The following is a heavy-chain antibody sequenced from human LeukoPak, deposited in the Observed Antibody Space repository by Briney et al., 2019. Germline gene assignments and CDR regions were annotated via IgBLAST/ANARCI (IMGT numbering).Heavy chain of an antibody. Sequence: SETLSLTCTVSGGSISSYYWSWIRQPPGKGLEWIGYIYTSGSTNYNPSLKSRVTMSVDTSKNQFSLKLSSVTAADTAVYYCARVRYSSGWYWAFDIWGQGTMVTVSS. CDR3: ARVRYSSGWYWAFDI. CDR1: GGSISSYY. V-gene: IGHV4-4*09. CDR2: IYTSGST. D-gene: IGHD6-19*01. J-gene: IGHJ3*02.